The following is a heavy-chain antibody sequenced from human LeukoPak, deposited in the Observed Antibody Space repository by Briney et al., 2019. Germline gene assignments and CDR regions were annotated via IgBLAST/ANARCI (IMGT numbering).Heavy chain of an antibody. V-gene: IGHV3-30*04. CDR2: ISYDGSNK. Sequence: GGSLRLSCAASGFTFSSYAMHWVRQAPGKGLEWVAVISYDGSNKYYADSVKGRFTISRDNSKNTLYLQMNSLRAEDTAVYYCARSSGDYYDSSPGAFDIWGQGTMVTVSS. CDR3: ARSSGDYYDSSPGAFDI. CDR1: GFTFSSYA. D-gene: IGHD3-22*01. J-gene: IGHJ3*02.